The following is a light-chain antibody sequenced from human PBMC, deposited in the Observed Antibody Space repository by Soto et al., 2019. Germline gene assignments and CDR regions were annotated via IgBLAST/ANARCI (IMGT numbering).Light chain of an antibody. Sequence: SVLTQPASVSGSPGQSITTSCTGTSSAVGGYNYVSWYQQHPGKAPKLMIYDVSNRPPGVSNRFSGSKSGNTASLTISGLQAEDEADYYCSSYTSSSPYVFGTGTKVTVL. CDR1: SSAVGGYNY. CDR2: DVS. J-gene: IGLJ1*01. V-gene: IGLV2-14*01. CDR3: SSYTSSSPYV.